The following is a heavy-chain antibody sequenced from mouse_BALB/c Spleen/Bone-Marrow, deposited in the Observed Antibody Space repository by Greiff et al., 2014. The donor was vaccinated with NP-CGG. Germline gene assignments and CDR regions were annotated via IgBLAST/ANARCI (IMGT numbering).Heavy chain of an antibody. V-gene: IGHV1-74*01. CDR3: ARGGYDGWYFDV. CDR2: IHPSDSET. D-gene: IGHD2-2*01. CDR1: DYSFTSYW. J-gene: IGHJ1*01. Sequence: QVQLQQSGAELVRPGASVKLSSRASDYSFTSYWVNWVKQRPGQGLEWIGMIHPSDSETRLNQKFKDKATLTVDKSSSTAYMQLSSPTSEDSAAYYCARGGYDGWYFDVWGAGTTVTVSS.